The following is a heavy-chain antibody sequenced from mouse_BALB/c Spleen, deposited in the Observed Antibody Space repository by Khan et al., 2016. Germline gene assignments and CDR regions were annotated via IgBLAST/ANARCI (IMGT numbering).Heavy chain of an antibody. CDR1: GDSITSGY. CDR3: ARYDGSTYVGGMDY. J-gene: IGHJ4*01. CDR2: ISHSGST. D-gene: IGHD1-1*01. V-gene: IGHV3-8*02. Sequence: EVQLQESGPSLVKLSQTLSLACSVTGDSITSGYWNWIRKFPGNKLEYMGYISHSGSTYYNPSLKSRISITRDTSKNQYYLQLNSVTTEDTATDNVARYDGSTYVGGMDYWGQGTSVTVSS.